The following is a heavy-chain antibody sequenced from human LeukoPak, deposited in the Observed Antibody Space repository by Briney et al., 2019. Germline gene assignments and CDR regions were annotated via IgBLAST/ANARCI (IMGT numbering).Heavy chain of an antibody. D-gene: IGHD3-10*01. J-gene: IGHJ4*02. CDR3: AKDFGGAGSYCLFDY. CDR1: GFTFSSYG. CDR2: ISGSGGTT. Sequence: PGGTLRLSCAASGFTFSSYGMSWVRQAPGKGLEWVSAISGSGGTTYYADSVKGRFTISRDNSRNTLYLQMNSLRAEDTAVYYCAKDFGGAGSYCLFDYWGQGTLVTVS. V-gene: IGHV3-23*01.